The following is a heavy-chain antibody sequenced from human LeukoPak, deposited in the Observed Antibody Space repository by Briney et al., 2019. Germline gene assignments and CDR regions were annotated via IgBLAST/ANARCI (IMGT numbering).Heavy chain of an antibody. CDR2: ISYDGSNK. D-gene: IGHD3-10*01. CDR1: GFTFSTYD. J-gene: IGHJ4*02. CDR3: AREEEWYASGTYYKGFDS. Sequence: PGRSLRLSCAASGFTFSTYDMHWVRQAPGKGLEWVAIISYDGSNKYYADSVKGRFTISRDNAKNSLYLQMNSLRADDTAVYYCAREEEWYASGTYYKGFDSWGQGTLVTVSS. V-gene: IGHV3-30*03.